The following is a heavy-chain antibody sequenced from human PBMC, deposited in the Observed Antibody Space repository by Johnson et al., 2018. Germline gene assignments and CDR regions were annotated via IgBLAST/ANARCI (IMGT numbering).Heavy chain of an antibody. CDR1: GFIFSSYD. CDR3: AKRSGYSFDY. J-gene: IGHJ4*02. CDR2: ISGSGGYT. Sequence: VQLVQSGGDLVQPGGSLRLSCAASGFIFSSYDMSWVRQAPGKGLEWVSGISGSGGYTDYADSVKGRFTISRDNSKSTLYLQMNSLRAEDTAIYYCAKRSGYSFDYWGQGTLVTVSS. V-gene: IGHV3-23*04. D-gene: IGHD3-3*01.